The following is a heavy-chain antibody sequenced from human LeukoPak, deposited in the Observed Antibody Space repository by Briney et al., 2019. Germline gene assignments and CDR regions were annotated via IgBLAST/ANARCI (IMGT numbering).Heavy chain of an antibody. V-gene: IGHV1-69*04. Sequence: GASVKVSCKASGGTFSSYAISWVRQAPGQGLEWMGRIIPILGIANYAQKFQGRVTITADKSTSTAYMELSSLRSEDTAVYYCARGPIFGVVPINEYYYYGMDVWGQGTTVTVSS. CDR1: GGTFSSYA. D-gene: IGHD3-3*01. CDR3: ARGPIFGVVPINEYYYYGMDV. CDR2: IIPILGIA. J-gene: IGHJ6*02.